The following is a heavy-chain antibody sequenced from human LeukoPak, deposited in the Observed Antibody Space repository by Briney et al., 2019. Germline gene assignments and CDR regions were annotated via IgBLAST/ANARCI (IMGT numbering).Heavy chain of an antibody. CDR1: GFTFSSYG. CDR3: AKDDTATTRYYYNGLDV. V-gene: IGHV3-30*18. Sequence: GGSLRLSCAASGFTFSSYGMHWARQAPGKGLEWVAVISYDGRNEYYADSVKGRFAISRDNSKNTLYLQMNSLRDEDTAVYYCAKDDTATTRYYYNGLDVWGQGTTVTVSS. J-gene: IGHJ6*02. CDR2: ISYDGRNE. D-gene: IGHD4-11*01.